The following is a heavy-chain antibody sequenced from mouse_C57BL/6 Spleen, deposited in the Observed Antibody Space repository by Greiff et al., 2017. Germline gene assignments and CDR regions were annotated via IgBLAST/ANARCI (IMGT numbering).Heavy chain of an antibody. CDR1: GFTFSDYG. J-gene: IGHJ4*01. D-gene: IGHD1-1*01. Sequence: EVQLQESGGGLVKPGGSLKLSCAASGFTFSDYGMHWVRQAPEKGLEWVAYISSGSSTIYYADTVKGRFTISRDNAKNTLFLQRTSLRSEDTAMYYCARVGLRDYYAMDYWGQGTAVTVSS. CDR2: ISSGSSTI. V-gene: IGHV5-17*01. CDR3: ARVGLRDYYAMDY.